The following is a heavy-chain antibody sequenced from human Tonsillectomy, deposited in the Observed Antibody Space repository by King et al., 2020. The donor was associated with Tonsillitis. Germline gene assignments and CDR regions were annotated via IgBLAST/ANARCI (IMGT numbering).Heavy chain of an antibody. Sequence: QLVQSGGGLVQPGGSLRLSCVGSGFSFSNYCMTWVRQAPGKGLELVANINGDGSTSFPLDSVKGRFNFSRDNAKGSLYLQMNSLRVEDTAVYYCVRDLNPNVLTTYFDAFDMWGQGTMVTVSS. D-gene: IGHD3-9*01. CDR1: GFSFSNYC. CDR3: VRDLNPNVLTTYFDAFDM. CDR2: INGDGSTS. J-gene: IGHJ3*02. V-gene: IGHV3-7*01.